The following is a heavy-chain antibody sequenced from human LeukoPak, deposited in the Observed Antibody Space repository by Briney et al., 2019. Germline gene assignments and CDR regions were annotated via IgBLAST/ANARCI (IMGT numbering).Heavy chain of an antibody. Sequence: SETLSLTCAVSGGSISSGGYSWSWIRQPPGKGLEWIGYIYHSGSTYYNPSLKSRVTISVDTSKNQFSLKLSSVTAADTAVYYCARDQKVSDFWSGYYNWYFDLWGRGTLVTVSS. D-gene: IGHD3-3*01. CDR1: GGSISSGGYS. CDR3: ARDQKVSDFWSGYYNWYFDL. V-gene: IGHV4-30-2*01. CDR2: IYHSGST. J-gene: IGHJ2*01.